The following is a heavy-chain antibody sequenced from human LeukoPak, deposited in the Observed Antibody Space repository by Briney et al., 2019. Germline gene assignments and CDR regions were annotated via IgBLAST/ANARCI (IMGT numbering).Heavy chain of an antibody. CDR3: ARSGTGYCSGGSCYKNWVDP. V-gene: IGHV1-18*01. J-gene: IGHJ5*02. Sequence: ASVKDSCKASGYTFTSYGISWVRQAPGQGLEWMGWISAYNGNTNYAEKLQDRVTMTTDTPTSTAYMELRGLRSDDTAVYYCARSGTGYCSGGSCYKNWVDPWGQGTPVTVSS. CDR2: ISAYNGNT. CDR1: GYTFTSYG. D-gene: IGHD2-15*01.